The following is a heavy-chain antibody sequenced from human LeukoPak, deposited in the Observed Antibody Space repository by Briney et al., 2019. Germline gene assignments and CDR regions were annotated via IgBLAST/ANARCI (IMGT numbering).Heavy chain of an antibody. J-gene: IGHJ6*02. CDR3: ARDSPNWNLDIDYYYGMDV. CDR1: AYTFTSYV. Sequence: ASVKVSCKASAYTFTSYVISWVRQAPGQGLEWMGWISPFTGHTYYTPKLQGRITMTTDTSTNTAYMELRSLRSDDTAVYYCARDSPNWNLDIDYYYGMDVWGQGTTVTVSS. V-gene: IGHV1-18*01. CDR2: ISPFTGHT. D-gene: IGHD1-1*01.